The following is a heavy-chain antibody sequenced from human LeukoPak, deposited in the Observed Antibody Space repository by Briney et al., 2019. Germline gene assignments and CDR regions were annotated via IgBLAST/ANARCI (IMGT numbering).Heavy chain of an antibody. CDR2: MNPNSGNT. V-gene: IGHV1-8*01. J-gene: IGHJ5*02. Sequence: ASVKVSCKASGYTFTSYDINWVRQATGQGLEWMGWMNPNSGNTGYAQKFQGRVTMTKNTSISTAYMEVSSLRSEDTAVYYCARGRGMATIGWFDPWGQETLVTVSS. D-gene: IGHD5-24*01. CDR1: GYTFTSYD. CDR3: ARGRGMATIGWFDP.